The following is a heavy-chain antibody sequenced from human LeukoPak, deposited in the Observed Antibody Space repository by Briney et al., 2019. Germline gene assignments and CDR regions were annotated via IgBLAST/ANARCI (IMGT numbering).Heavy chain of an antibody. CDR1: GDSLTGYY. V-gene: IGHV4-39*07. CDR3: ARAAGSGLIDY. Sequence: SETLSLTCTVSGDSLTGYYWGWIRQPPGKGLGWIGSIYYSGNTYYNPSLKSRVTISLDTSKNQFSLNLNSVTAADTALYFCARAAGSGLIDYWGQGILVIVSS. CDR2: IYYSGNT. J-gene: IGHJ4*02. D-gene: IGHD6-19*01.